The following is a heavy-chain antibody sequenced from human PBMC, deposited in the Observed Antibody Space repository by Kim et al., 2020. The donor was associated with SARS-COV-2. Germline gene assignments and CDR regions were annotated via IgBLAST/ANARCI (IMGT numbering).Heavy chain of an antibody. V-gene: IGHV3-33*01. D-gene: IGHD3-9*01. J-gene: IGHJ4*02. CDR3: ARGLLRYFDWFDY. Sequence: YADSVKGRFTISRDNSKNTLYLQMNSLRAEDTAVYYCARGLLRYFDWFDYWAREPWSPSPQ.